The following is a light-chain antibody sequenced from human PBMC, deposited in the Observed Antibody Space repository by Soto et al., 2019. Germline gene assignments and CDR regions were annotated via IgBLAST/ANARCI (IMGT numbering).Light chain of an antibody. Sequence: EIVMTPSPATLSLSPVERATLSCRASQSMSNNLAWYQQKPGQAPRLLIYGASTRTTGIPARFNGSGSGTEFTLTISSLQSEEFAVYYCLQYNKWPRTFGQGTKVDIK. CDR3: LQYNKWPRT. CDR2: GAS. CDR1: QSMSNN. V-gene: IGKV3-15*01. J-gene: IGKJ1*01.